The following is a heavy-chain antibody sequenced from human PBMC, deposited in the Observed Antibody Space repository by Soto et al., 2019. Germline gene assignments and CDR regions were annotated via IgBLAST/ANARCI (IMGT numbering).Heavy chain of an antibody. Sequence: QPGGSLRLSCAASGFTFSSYWMHWVRQAPGKGLVWVSRINSDGSSTSYADSVKGRFTISRDNAKNTLYLQMNSLRAEDTAVYYCARDPKEWLVRGGYYYYYGMDVWGQGTTVTVSS. CDR3: ARDPKEWLVRGGYYYYYGMDV. CDR1: GFTFSSYW. J-gene: IGHJ6*02. D-gene: IGHD6-19*01. CDR2: INSDGSST. V-gene: IGHV3-74*01.